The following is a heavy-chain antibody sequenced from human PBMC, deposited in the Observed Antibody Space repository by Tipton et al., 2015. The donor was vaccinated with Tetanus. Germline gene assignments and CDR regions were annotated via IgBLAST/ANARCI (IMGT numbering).Heavy chain of an antibody. J-gene: IGHJ4*02. CDR2: IYYSGRT. Sequence: CTVSGGSISSYYWSWIRQPPGKGLEWIGYIYYSGRTNYNPSLKSRVTISVDASKNQFSLKLSSVTAADTAVYYCARASGYSYGPRNYFDYWGQGTLVTVSS. CDR1: GGSISSYY. V-gene: IGHV4-59*08. D-gene: IGHD5-18*01. CDR3: ARASGYSYGPRNYFDY.